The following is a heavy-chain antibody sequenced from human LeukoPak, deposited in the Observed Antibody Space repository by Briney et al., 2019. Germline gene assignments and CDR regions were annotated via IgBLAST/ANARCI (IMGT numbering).Heavy chain of an antibody. J-gene: IGHJ5*02. CDR3: AKVDYYDSSGNYPNWFDP. V-gene: IGHV3-23*01. CDR2: ISDSGGST. D-gene: IGHD3-22*01. Sequence: GRSLRLSCAASGFTFSSYGMHWVRQAPGKGLEWVSTISDSGGSTYYADSLKGRFTISRDNYKNTLYLQMNSLRAEDTAVYYCAKVDYYDSSGNYPNWFDPWGQGTLVTVSS. CDR1: GFTFSSYG.